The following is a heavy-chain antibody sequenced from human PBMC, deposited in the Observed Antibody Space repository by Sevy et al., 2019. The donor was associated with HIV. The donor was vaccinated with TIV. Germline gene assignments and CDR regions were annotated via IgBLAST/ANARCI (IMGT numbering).Heavy chain of an antibody. CDR3: AKDLTGRYSSSSGDFDY. Sequence: GGSLRLSCVVSGFTFTTYAMHWVRQAPGKGLEWVAAISYDGSNKYYADSVKGRFTISRDNSKNTLFLQMNSLRAEDTAVYYCAKDLTGRYSSSSGDFDYWGQGTLVTVSS. D-gene: IGHD6-6*01. V-gene: IGHV3-30*04. CDR2: ISYDGSNK. CDR1: GFTFTTYA. J-gene: IGHJ4*02.